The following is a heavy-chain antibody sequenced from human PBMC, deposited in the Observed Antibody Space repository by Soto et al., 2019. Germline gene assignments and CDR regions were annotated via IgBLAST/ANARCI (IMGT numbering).Heavy chain of an antibody. D-gene: IGHD3-22*01. V-gene: IGHV4-39*01. CDR2: IYYSGST. CDR1: GVSISSSTYY. Sequence: QLQLQESGPGLVKPSETLSLTCAVSGVSISSSTYYWGWIRQPPGKGLEWIGSIYYSGSTYYNPSLKSRVTISVDTSRIQFSLKLSSVTAADTAVYYCARLNYYDGSGEPYYFDYWGQGTLVTVSS. J-gene: IGHJ4*02. CDR3: ARLNYYDGSGEPYYFDY.